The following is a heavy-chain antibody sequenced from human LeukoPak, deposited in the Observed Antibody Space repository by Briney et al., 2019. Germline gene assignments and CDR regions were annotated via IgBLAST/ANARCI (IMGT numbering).Heavy chain of an antibody. V-gene: IGHV3-30*03. J-gene: IGHJ4*01. CDR3: AREATWGQWYFDL. D-gene: IGHD6-19*01. CDR1: EFTFRDHG. CDR2: IASDGGVK. Sequence: PGTSLRRSCVASEFTFRDHGMDGVRGAPGKGLEWVAVIASDGGVKQYADSVKGRFTLSRDNSKNTLFLQMNILTVEDTAVYYCAREATWGQWYFDLCGHGTPVTVSS.